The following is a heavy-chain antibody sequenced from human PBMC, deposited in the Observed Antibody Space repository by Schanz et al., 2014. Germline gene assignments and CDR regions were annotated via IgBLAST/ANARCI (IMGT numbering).Heavy chain of an antibody. J-gene: IGHJ4*02. CDR3: ARDAADFYDILTEEDY. D-gene: IGHD3-9*01. CDR1: GYTFTTYA. CDR2: ISVYNHNK. Sequence: QVQLVQSGAEVKKPGASVRVSCKASGYTFTTYAMSWVRQAPGQGLEWMGWISVYNHNKEYDQKFQGRVTMTTDTSTSTAYMELRSLRSDDTAVYYCARDAADFYDILTEEDYWGQGTLVTDSS. V-gene: IGHV1-18*01.